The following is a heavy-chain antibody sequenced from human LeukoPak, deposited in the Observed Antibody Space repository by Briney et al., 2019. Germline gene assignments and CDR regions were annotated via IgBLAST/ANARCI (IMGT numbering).Heavy chain of an antibody. Sequence: ASVKVSCKASGYTFTGYYMHWVRQAPGQGLEWMGWINPNSGGTNYAQKFQGRVTMTRDTSISTAYMELSRLRSDDTAVYYCARDLSSIVVVPAASRDSYFDYWGQGTLVTVSS. CDR1: GYTFTGYY. J-gene: IGHJ4*02. CDR2: INPNSGGT. CDR3: ARDLSSIVVVPAASRDSYFDY. V-gene: IGHV1-2*02. D-gene: IGHD2-2*01.